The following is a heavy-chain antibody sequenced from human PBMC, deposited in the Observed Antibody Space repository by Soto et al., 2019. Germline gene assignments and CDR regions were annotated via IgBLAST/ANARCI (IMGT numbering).Heavy chain of an antibody. CDR1: GFTFRSYA. CDR2: ISGSGIST. CDR3: AKDQSDLHWYFDL. V-gene: IGHV3-23*01. J-gene: IGHJ2*01. Sequence: SGFTFRSYAMSWVRQAPGKGLEWVSGISGSGISTHYADSVKGRFTVSRDNSKNTLYLQMNSLRAEDTAVYNCAKDQSDLHWYFDLWGRGTLVTVSS.